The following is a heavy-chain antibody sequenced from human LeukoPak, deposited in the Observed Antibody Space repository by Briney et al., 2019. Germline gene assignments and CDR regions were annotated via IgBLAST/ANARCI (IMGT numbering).Heavy chain of an antibody. Sequence: GASVKVSCKASGYTFTSYYMHWVRQAPGQGLEWMGGIIPIFGTANYAQKFQGRVTITADESTSTAYMELSSLRSEDTAVYYCARRAAAEGFDYWGQGTLVTVSS. D-gene: IGHD6-13*01. V-gene: IGHV1-69*13. CDR1: GYTFTSYY. CDR2: IIPIFGTA. CDR3: ARRAAAEGFDY. J-gene: IGHJ4*02.